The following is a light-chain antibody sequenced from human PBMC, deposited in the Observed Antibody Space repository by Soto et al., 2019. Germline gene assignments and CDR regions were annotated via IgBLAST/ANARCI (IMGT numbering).Light chain of an antibody. CDR3: SSHGGANNFYV. CDR1: SSDIGAYDS. CDR2: EVT. V-gene: IGLV2-8*01. Sequence: QSVLTQPPSASGSPGQSVTISCTGPSSDIGAYDSVSWYQQHPGKVPKLLIYEVTKRPSGVPDRFSASKSGSTASLTVSGLQAEDEADYYCSSHGGANNFYVFGTGTKVTVL. J-gene: IGLJ1*01.